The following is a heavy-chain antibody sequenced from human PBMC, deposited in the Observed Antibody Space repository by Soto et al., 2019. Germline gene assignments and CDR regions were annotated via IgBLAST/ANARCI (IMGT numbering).Heavy chain of an antibody. CDR3: AREFRYYESSDSYFDY. V-gene: IGHV6-1*01. CDR1: GASFSGNRSA. J-gene: IGHJ4*02. D-gene: IGHD3-16*01. CDR2: HYYMPKWHN. Sequence: QTISLSCSIPGASFSGNRSAWNWFWQSPSRILQWLGSHYYMPKWHNDNRVSLKSRTTIMPHTSKNQFFLHLNSVTPEDKAVXYCAREFRYYESSDSYFDYWGQEALDSVSS.